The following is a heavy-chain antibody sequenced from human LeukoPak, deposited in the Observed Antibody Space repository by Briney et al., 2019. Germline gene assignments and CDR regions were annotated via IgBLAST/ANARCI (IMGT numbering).Heavy chain of an antibody. Sequence: SVKVSCKASGGTFSSYAINWVRQAPGQGLEWMGGIIPIFGTANYAQKFQDRVTITADESTSTAYMELSSLRSEDTAIYYCASRLYCSNTRCRNFPSAYWGQGTLVTVSS. D-gene: IGHD2-2*01. CDR1: GGTFSSYA. J-gene: IGHJ4*02. CDR3: ASRLYCSNTRCRNFPSAY. CDR2: IIPIFGTA. V-gene: IGHV1-69*01.